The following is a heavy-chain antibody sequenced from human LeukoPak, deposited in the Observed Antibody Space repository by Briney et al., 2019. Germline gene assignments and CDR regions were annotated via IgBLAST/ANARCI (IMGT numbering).Heavy chain of an antibody. J-gene: IGHJ4*02. D-gene: IGHD6-13*01. V-gene: IGHV3-23*01. CDR2: ISGSGGST. CDR3: AKSPAAAGDFDY. CDR1: GFTFSSYG. Sequence: GGSLRLSCAASGFTFSSYGMSWVRQAPGKGLEWVSAISGSGGSTYYADSVKGRFTISRDNSKNTLYLQMNSLRAEDTAVYYCAKSPAAAGDFDYWGQGTLVTVSS.